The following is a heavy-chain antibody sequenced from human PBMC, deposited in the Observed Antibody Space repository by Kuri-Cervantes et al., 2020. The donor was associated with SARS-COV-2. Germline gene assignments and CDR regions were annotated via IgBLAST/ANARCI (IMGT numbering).Heavy chain of an antibody. V-gene: IGHV3-74*01. Sequence: GGSLRLSCAASGFTFSGHWIHWVRQALGKGLVWVSRINPDGSYTNNADSVKGRFTLSRDNAKNMLFLQVYSLRAEDTAVYYCVRDGDHWNFDYWGQGTLVTVSS. CDR2: INPDGSYT. CDR1: GFTFSGHW. J-gene: IGHJ4*02. D-gene: IGHD1-1*01. CDR3: VRDGDHWNFDY.